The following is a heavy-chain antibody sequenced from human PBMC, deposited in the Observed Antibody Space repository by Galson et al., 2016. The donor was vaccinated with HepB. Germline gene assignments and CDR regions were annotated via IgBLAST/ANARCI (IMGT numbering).Heavy chain of an antibody. V-gene: IGHV3-30*18. CDR2: ISDDGREK. CDR3: AKDRSNHYYTYGMDV. J-gene: IGHJ6*02. CDR1: RFTFSSYA. D-gene: IGHD3-16*02. Sequence: SLRLSCAVSRFTFSSYAMHWVRQAPGKGLEWVAVISDDGREKYYADAVKGRYTISRDNSKKTLFLRVNSLRAEDTAVYYCAKDRSNHYYTYGMDVWGQRTTGTVSS.